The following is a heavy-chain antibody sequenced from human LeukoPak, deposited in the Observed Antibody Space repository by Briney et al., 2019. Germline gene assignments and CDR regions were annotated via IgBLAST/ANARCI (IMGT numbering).Heavy chain of an antibody. J-gene: IGHJ1*01. CDR2: INPNSGGT. CDR3: ARGPHFLSGGWYENPAEYFQH. D-gene: IGHD6-19*01. Sequence: ASVKVSCKASGYTFSTYSISWVRQAPGQGLEWMGWINPNSGGTNYAQKFQGRVTMTRDTSISTAYMELSRLRSDDTAVYYCARGPHFLSGGWYENPAEYFQHWGQGTLVTVSS. V-gene: IGHV1-2*02. CDR1: GYTFSTYS.